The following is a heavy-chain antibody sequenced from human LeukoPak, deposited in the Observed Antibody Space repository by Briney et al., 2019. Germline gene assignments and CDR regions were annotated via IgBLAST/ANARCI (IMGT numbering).Heavy chain of an antibody. D-gene: IGHD3-22*01. CDR2: ISGNGQQT. Sequence: GGSLRLPCSASGFTFSRFAMTWVRQLPGKGLDWVSSISGNGQQTYYADSVKGRFSVSRDNSKNILYLQMDSLRADDSALYYCAKDANYYDSSGYLIPFDYWGQGTLVTVSS. J-gene: IGHJ4*02. V-gene: IGHV3-23*01. CDR1: GFTFSRFA. CDR3: AKDANYYDSSGYLIPFDY.